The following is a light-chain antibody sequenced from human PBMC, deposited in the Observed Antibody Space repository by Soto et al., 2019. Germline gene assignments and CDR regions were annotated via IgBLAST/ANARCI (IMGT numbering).Light chain of an antibody. Sequence: DIQMTQSPSTLSASVGDRDTITCRASQSISSWLAWYQQKPGKAPKLLIYKASSLESGVPSRFSGSGSGTEFTLTTSSLQPDDFATYSCQQYNSYPYTFGQGTKLEIK. J-gene: IGKJ2*01. CDR3: QQYNSYPYT. CDR1: QSISSW. CDR2: KAS. V-gene: IGKV1-5*03.